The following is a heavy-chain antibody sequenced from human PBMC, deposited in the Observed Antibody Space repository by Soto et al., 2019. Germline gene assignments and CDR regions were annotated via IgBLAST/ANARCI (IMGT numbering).Heavy chain of an antibody. CDR3: ARTVTGRFDP. J-gene: IGHJ5*02. CDR1: GFTFSSYA. CDR2: ISGSGSTI. D-gene: IGHD4-17*01. V-gene: IGHV3-23*01. Sequence: EVQLLESGGGLVQPGGSLRLSCAASGFTFSSYAMSWVRQAPGKGLEWVSAISGSGSTIYYADSVKGRFTISRDNAKNSLYLQMNSLRAEDTAVYYCARTVTGRFDPWGQGTLVTVSS.